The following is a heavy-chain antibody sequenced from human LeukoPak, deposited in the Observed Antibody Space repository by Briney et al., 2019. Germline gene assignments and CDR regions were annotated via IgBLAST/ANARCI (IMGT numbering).Heavy chain of an antibody. V-gene: IGHV4-39*01. Sequence: PSETLSLTCTISGDSTSSDRYYGGWVRQPPGKGLDWIGNIYYSGSTYYNPSLKSRVTMSVDTSKNQFFLKLNSVTAADTAVYYCARGRPYSGGYHLDYWGQGTLVTVSS. CDR1: GDSTSSDRYY. CDR3: ARGRPYSGGYHLDY. D-gene: IGHD1-26*01. J-gene: IGHJ4*02. CDR2: IYYSGST.